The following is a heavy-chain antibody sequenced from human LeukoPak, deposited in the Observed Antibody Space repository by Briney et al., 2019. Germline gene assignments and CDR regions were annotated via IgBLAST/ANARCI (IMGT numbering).Heavy chain of an antibody. CDR3: AREMGGYPCDY. D-gene: IGHD5-12*01. J-gene: IGHJ4*02. CDR1: GFTFSSFE. CDR2: IGISGSTK. V-gene: IGHV3-48*03. Sequence: GGSLRLSCAASGFTFSSFEMNWVRQAPGKGLEWVSYIGISGSTKYYADSVKGRFTISRDHAKNSLYLQMNSLTAEDTAIYYCAREMGGYPCDYWGQGTLVTVSS.